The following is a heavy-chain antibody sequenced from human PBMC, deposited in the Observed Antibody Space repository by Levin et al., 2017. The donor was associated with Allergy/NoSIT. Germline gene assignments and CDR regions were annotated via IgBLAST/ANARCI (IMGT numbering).Heavy chain of an antibody. CDR1: GFTFSSYS. D-gene: IGHD1-20*01. Sequence: PGGSLRLSCAASGFTFSSYSLNWVRQAPGKGLEWVSSISSSSTYIFYADSVKGRFIISRDNDNNSLYLQMNNLRAEDTAVYHCASPFSSITGTVEPYWGQGTLVTVSS. J-gene: IGHJ4*02. CDR3: ASPFSSITGTVEPY. CDR2: ISSSSTYI. V-gene: IGHV3-21*01.